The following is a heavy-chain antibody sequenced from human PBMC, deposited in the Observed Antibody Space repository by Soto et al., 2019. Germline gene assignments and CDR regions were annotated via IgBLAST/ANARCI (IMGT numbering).Heavy chain of an antibody. D-gene: IGHD6-6*01. CDR2: INHSGST. Sequence: SETLSLTCAVYGGAFSGYYWSWIRQPPGKGLEWIGEINHSGSTNYNPSLKSRVTISVDTSKNQFSLKLSSVTAADTAVYYCASSSQYYYYYMDVWGKGTTVTVSS. CDR3: ASSSQYYYYYMDV. V-gene: IGHV4-34*01. CDR1: GGAFSGYY. J-gene: IGHJ6*03.